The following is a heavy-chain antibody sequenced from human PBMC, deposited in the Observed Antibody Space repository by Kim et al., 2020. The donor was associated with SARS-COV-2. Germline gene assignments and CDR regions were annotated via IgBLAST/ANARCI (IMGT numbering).Heavy chain of an antibody. CDR2: ISYDGSNK. CDR1: GFTFSSYG. J-gene: IGHJ6*02. D-gene: IGHD3-16*02. Sequence: GGSLRLSCAASGFTFSSYGMHWVRQAPGKGLEWVAVISYDGSNKYYADSVKGRFTISRDNSKNTLYLQMNSLRAEDTAVYYCARERITFGGVIFPDYYGMDVWGQGTTVTVSS. CDR3: ARERITFGGVIFPDYYGMDV. V-gene: IGHV3-33*05.